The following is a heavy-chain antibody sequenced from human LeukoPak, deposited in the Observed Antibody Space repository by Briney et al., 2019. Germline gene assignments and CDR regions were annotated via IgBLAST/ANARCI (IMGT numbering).Heavy chain of an antibody. J-gene: IGHJ4*02. CDR3: SAYDSSGYLTAPFDY. CDR1: GFTFSSYA. V-gene: IGHV3-23*01. CDR2: ISGSGGST. D-gene: IGHD3-22*01. Sequence: GGSLRLSCAASGFTFSSYAMSWVRQAPGKGLEWVSAISGSGGSTYYADSVKGRFTISRDNSKNTLYLQMNSLRAEDAAVYYCSAYDSSGYLTAPFDYWGQGTLVTVSS.